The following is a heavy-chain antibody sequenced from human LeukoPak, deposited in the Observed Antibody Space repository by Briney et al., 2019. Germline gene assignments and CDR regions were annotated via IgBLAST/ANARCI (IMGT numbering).Heavy chain of an antibody. V-gene: IGHV3-23*01. CDR2: ICGSGGST. CDR1: GFTFSSYA. CDR3: AKRGYPYYYYMDV. J-gene: IGHJ6*03. D-gene: IGHD1-1*01. Sequence: GGSLRLSCAASGFTFSSYAMSWVRQAPGKGLEWVSAICGSGGSTYYADSVKGRFTISRDNSKNTLYLQMNSLRAEDTAVYYCAKRGYPYYYYMDVWGKGTTVTVSS.